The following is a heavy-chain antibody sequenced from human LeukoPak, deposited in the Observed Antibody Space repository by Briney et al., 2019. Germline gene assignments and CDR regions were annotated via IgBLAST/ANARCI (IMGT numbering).Heavy chain of an antibody. D-gene: IGHD3-22*01. CDR2: INHSGST. V-gene: IGHV4-34*01. Sequence: SETLSLTCAVYGGSFSGYYWSWIRQPPGKGLEWIGEINHSGSTNYNPSLKSRVTISVDTSKNQFSLRLSSVTAADTAVYYCARVQRRPGYYSSYYYYGMDVWGQGTTVTVSS. CDR3: ARVQRRPGYYSSYYYYGMDV. J-gene: IGHJ6*02. CDR1: GGSFSGYY.